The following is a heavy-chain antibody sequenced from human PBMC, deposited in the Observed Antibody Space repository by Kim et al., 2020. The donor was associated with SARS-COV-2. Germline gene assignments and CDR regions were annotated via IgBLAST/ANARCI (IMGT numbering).Heavy chain of an antibody. D-gene: IGHD6-19*01. CDR1: GFTFTNVR. CDR3: TTHRVVAGLFDY. Sequence: GGSLRLSCAVSGFTFTNVRMSRVRQTPGKGLEWVGRINSKIDGETTDYAASVKGRVSISRDEAKNTLYLQMTSLKIEDTAVYYCTTHRVVAGLFDYWGQGTLITVSS. J-gene: IGHJ4*02. V-gene: IGHV3-15*01. CDR2: INSKIDGETT.